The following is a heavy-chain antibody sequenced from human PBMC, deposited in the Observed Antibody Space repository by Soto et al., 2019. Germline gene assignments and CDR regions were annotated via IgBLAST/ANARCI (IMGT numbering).Heavy chain of an antibody. D-gene: IGHD4-17*01. J-gene: IGHJ4*02. V-gene: IGHV1-8*01. Sequence: QVQLVQSGAEVKKPGASVKVSCKTSGYTFTKYDINWVRQATGQGLEWMGWTNPKSGYTGSAQKFQGRVTMTRDSSIRTAYMELHSLTSEDTGVYYCAGTAGDLDYWGQGTLIAVAS. CDR3: AGTAGDLDY. CDR2: TNPKSGYT. CDR1: GYTFTKYD.